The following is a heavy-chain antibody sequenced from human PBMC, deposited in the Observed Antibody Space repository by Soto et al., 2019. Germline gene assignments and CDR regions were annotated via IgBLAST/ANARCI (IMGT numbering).Heavy chain of an antibody. CDR1: EFTFSTYG. V-gene: IGHV3-30*18. CDR3: AKDSSLMAAGGTVDY. Sequence: QVQLVESGGGVVQPGRSLRLSCAASEFTFSTYGMHWVRQAPGKGLEWVAVTSYDGSNKYYADSVKGRLTISRDNSKNTVYLQMNSLTAEDTAVYYCAKDSSLMAAGGTVDYWGQGTLVTVSS. J-gene: IGHJ4*02. CDR2: TSYDGSNK. D-gene: IGHD6-13*01.